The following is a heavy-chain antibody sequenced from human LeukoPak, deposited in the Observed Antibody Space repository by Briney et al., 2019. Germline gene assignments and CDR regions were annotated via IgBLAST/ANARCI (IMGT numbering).Heavy chain of an antibody. Sequence: GGSLRLSCAASGFTFSDHAMHWVRQATGKGLEWVSAIGIAGDTFYPGSAKGRFTISRENAKNSLYLQTNSLRAEDTAVYYCVRQKKSHGNFDYWGQGTLVTVSS. CDR2: IGIAGDT. V-gene: IGHV3-13*01. CDR3: VRQKKSHGNFDY. D-gene: IGHD1-26*01. J-gene: IGHJ4*02. CDR1: GFTFSDHA.